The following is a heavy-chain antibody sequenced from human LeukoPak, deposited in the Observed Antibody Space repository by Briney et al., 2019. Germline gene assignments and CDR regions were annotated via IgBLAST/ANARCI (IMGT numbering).Heavy chain of an antibody. D-gene: IGHD1-26*01. V-gene: IGHV4-59*01. CDR1: GDSISYYY. J-gene: IGHJ4*02. CDR3: ASGWGYDY. CDR2: IFHSGST. Sequence: SETLSLTCTVSGDSISYYYWSWIRQPPGKGLEWIGYIFHSGSTNYNPSLKSRVTISVDTSKNQFSLKLSSVTAADTAVYYCASGWGYDYWGQGTLVTVSS.